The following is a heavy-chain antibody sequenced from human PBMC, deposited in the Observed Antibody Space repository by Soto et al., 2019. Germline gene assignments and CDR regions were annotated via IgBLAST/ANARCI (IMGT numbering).Heavy chain of an antibody. D-gene: IGHD1-1*01. CDR1: GYSISSAYY. V-gene: IGHV4-38-2*02. J-gene: IGHJ6*02. CDR2: VYYTGST. CDR3: AREETGTLLSPPYTTTIGGMDV. Sequence: SETLSLTCAVSGYSISSAYYWGWIRQPPGKGLEWIGSVYYTGSTDYNPSLKSRVTISVDTSKNQFSLKLSSVTAADTAVYYCAREETGTLLSPPYTTTIGGMDVWGQGTTVTVSS.